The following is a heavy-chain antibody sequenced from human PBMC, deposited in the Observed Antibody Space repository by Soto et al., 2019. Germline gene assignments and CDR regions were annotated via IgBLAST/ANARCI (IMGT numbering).Heavy chain of an antibody. V-gene: IGHV4-59*01. CDR3: ARDGTFESGSYYKTWFET. J-gene: IGHJ5*02. Sequence: PSETLSLTCTVSGGSISSYYWSWIRQPPGKGLEWIGYIYYSGSTNYNPSLKSRVTISVDTSKTQFSLKLSSVTAADTAVYYCARDGTFESGSYYKTWFETGGQGTLVKVSS. D-gene: IGHD1-26*01. CDR2: IYYSGST. CDR1: GGSISSYY.